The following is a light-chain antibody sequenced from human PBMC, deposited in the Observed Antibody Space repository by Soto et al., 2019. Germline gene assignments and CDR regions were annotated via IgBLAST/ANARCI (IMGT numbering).Light chain of an antibody. J-gene: IGLJ1*01. V-gene: IGLV2-14*01. Sequence: QSVLTQPASVSGSPGQSITISCTGTSSDIGRYKFVSWFQQHPGKAPKPLIFEGTNRPSGVSNRFSGSKSGNTASLTISGLQAEDEAIYFCGTWDDSLVSYGFGAGTKV. CDR2: EGT. CDR3: GTWDDSLVSYG. CDR1: SSDIGRYKF.